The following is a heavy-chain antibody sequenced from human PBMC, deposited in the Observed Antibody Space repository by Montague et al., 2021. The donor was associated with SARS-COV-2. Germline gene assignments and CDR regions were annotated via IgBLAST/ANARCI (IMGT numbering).Heavy chain of an antibody. Sequence: SLRLSCAASGFTFSTYAMTWVRQAPGKGLEWVSIIYSGGSSTYYADSVKGRFTISRDNSKDTLYLQMNSLRAEDTAVYYCAKGGASYTSGWTDFGFWGQGTVVTVSS. V-gene: IGHV3-23*03. J-gene: IGHJ4*02. CDR3: AKGGASYTSGWTDFGF. CDR1: GFTFSTYA. CDR2: IYSGGSST. D-gene: IGHD6-19*01.